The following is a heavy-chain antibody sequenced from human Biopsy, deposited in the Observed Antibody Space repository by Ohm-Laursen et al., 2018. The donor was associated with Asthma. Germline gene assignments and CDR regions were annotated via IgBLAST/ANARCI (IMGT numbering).Heavy chain of an antibody. D-gene: IGHD3-9*01. CDR3: ARTYYDFLTGQVNDAFAM. V-gene: IGHV1-46*01. J-gene: IGHJ3*02. CDR1: GYTFTSYY. CDR2: INPSGGST. Sequence: SSVKVSCKASGYTFTSYYMHWVRQAPGQGLEWMGIINPSGGSTSYAQKFQGRVTMTRDTSTSTVYMDLSSLRSEDTAVYYCARTYYDFLTGQVNDAFAMWGQGTMVTVSS.